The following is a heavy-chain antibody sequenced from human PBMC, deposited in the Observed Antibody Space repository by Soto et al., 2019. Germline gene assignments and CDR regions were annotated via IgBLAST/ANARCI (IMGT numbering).Heavy chain of an antibody. CDR2: IYYSGST. J-gene: IGHJ4*02. CDR1: GGSISSYY. D-gene: IGHD3-10*01. Sequence: QVQLQESGPGLVKPSETLSLTCTVSGGSISSYYWSWIRQPPGKGLEWIGYIYYSGSTNYNPSLKRRVTXXVXTXTNQFSLKLNSMTAADTAVYYCARHNYGSGSTYFDYWGQGTLVTVSS. CDR3: ARHNYGSGSTYFDY. V-gene: IGHV4-59*08.